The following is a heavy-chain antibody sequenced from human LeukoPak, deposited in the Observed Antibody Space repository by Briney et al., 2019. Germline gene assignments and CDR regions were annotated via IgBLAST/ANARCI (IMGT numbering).Heavy chain of an antibody. D-gene: IGHD2-15*01. V-gene: IGHV1-2*02. CDR3: ARERCSGGSCYATVDY. CDR2: NNPDSGGT. CDR1: GYTFTDNY. Sequence: ASVKVSCKASGYTFTDNYMHWVRQAPGQGLECMGWNNPDSGGTNYAQKFRGRVTMTRDTSISTAYMELSRLTFDDTAIYYCARERCSGGSCYATVDYWGQGTLVTVSS. J-gene: IGHJ4*02.